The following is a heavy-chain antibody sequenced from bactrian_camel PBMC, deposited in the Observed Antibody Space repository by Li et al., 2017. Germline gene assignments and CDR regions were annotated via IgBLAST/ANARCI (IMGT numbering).Heavy chain of an antibody. CDR1: GNTDSSAC. CDR2: IYNHGYTA. CDR3: AARSRKGSWAPLRASEYDV. V-gene: IGHV3S26*01. D-gene: IGHD5*01. Sequence: HVQLVESGGGSVQVGGSLKLSCSISGNTDSSACLAWFRQAPGKEREGVAAIYNHGYTALSADPLKDRFTVSQDRDKNTVYLQMNTLKPEDTAIYYCAARSRKGSWAPLRASEYDVWGQGTQVTVS. J-gene: IGHJ4*01.